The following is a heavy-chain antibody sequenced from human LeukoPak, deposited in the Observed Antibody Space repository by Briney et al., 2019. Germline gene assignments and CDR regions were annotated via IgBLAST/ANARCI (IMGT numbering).Heavy chain of an antibody. D-gene: IGHD4-11*01. CDR2: ISYDGSNK. CDR3: AKGYYSNLSYYYYYGMDV. CDR1: GFTFRSYG. Sequence: PGRSLRLSCAASGFTFRSYGMHWVRQAPGKGLEWVEVISYDGSNKYYADSVKGRFTISRDNSKNTLYLQMNSLRAEDTAVYYCAKGYYSNLSYYYYYGMDVWGQGTTVTVSS. J-gene: IGHJ6*02. V-gene: IGHV3-30*18.